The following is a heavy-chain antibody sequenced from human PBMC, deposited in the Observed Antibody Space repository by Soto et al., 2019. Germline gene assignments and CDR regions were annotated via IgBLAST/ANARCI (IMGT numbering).Heavy chain of an antibody. CDR2: IYWDDDK. D-gene: IGHD6-25*01. J-gene: IGHJ3*01. CDR3: AHRRGGAFDL. Sequence: QITLKESGPTLVKPTQTLTLTCTFSGFSLTTRGVGVGWIRQPPGKALEWLALIYWDDDKRYSPSLQSSLTTTKDTTKNQVDLTMTNMDPVDTATYYCAHRRGGAFDLWGQGTMVTVSS. V-gene: IGHV2-5*02. CDR1: GFSLTTRGVG.